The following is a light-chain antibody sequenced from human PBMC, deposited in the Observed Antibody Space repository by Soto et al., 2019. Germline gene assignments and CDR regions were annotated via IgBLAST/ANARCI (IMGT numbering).Light chain of an antibody. CDR1: SGDVGGYNY. V-gene: IGLV2-14*03. CDR3: SSHTTSSTRV. J-gene: IGLJ1*01. CDR2: DVS. Sequence: QSVLTQPASVSGSPGQSIAISCTGTSGDVGGYNYVSWYQQHPGKAPKLMIYDVSNRPSGVSDRFSGSKSGNTASLTISGLQAGDEADYYCSSHTTSSTRVFGTGTKVTVL.